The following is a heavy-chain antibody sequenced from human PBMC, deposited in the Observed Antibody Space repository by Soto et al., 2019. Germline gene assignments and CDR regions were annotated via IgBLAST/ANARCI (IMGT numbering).Heavy chain of an antibody. J-gene: IGHJ6*03. CDR2: IYYSGST. D-gene: IGHD2-8*02. Sequence: SETLSLTCTVSGGSISSYYWSWIRQPPGKGLEWIGYIYYSGSTNYNPSLKSRVTISVDTSKNQFSLKLSSVTAADTAVYYCARVRTGSYDYYYYMDVWGKGTTVTVSS. CDR1: GGSISSYY. CDR3: ARVRTGSYDYYYYMDV. V-gene: IGHV4-59*01.